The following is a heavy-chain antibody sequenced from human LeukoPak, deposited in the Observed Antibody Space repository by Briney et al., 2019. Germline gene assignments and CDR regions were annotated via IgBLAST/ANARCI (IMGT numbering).Heavy chain of an antibody. CDR3: AKEQGPGYYYYYMDV. J-gene: IGHJ6*03. CDR1: GFTFDDYT. CDR2: ISWDGGST. V-gene: IGHV3-43*01. Sequence: GGSLRLSCAASGFTFDDYTMHWVRQAPGKGLEWVSLISWDGGSTYYADSVKGRFTISRDNSKNSLYLQMNSLRTEDTALYYCAKEQGPGYYYYYMDVWGKGTTVTVSS.